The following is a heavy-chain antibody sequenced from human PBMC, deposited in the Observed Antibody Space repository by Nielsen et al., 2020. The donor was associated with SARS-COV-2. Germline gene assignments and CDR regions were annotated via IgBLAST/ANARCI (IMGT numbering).Heavy chain of an antibody. J-gene: IGHJ6*02. V-gene: IGHV4-31*03. CDR2: IHYTGSA. Sequence: SETLSLTCSVSGDSISSSRYYWTWVRQHPGRGPEWIGNIHYTGSANYSPSLKSRLSMSLETSKNQFSLSLKSMTAADSAEYYCVRDTLSHGMDVWGQGTTATVSS. D-gene: IGHD2/OR15-2a*01. CDR1: GDSISSSRYY. CDR3: VRDTLSHGMDV.